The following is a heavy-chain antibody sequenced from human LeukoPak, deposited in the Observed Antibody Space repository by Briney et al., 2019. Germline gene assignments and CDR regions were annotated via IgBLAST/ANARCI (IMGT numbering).Heavy chain of an antibody. CDR3: ARDLGSGTPLDC. CDR2: IRSDGTST. J-gene: IGHJ4*02. V-gene: IGHV3-74*01. D-gene: IGHD1-7*01. Sequence: GGSLRLSWEASGFSFSSYWMHWVRQAPGEGPVWVSLIRSDGTSTSYADSVKGRFAISRDNAKNTLYLQMNSLRAEDTAVYYCARDLGSGTPLDCRGQGTLVTVSS. CDR1: GFSFSSYW.